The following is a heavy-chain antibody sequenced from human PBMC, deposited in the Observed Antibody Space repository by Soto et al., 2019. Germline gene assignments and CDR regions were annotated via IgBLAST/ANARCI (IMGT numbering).Heavy chain of an antibody. D-gene: IGHD3-9*01. CDR1: GVTFSSYA. Sequence: GGSLRLSCASSGVTFSSYAMTWVRQATGKGLEWVSGISGSGATTSYADSVKGRFTVSRDNSKNTLYLQMNSLRVEDTAVYYCAKLRYFDWSSYNWFEYWGQGTPVTVS. CDR3: AKLRYFDWSSYNWFEY. V-gene: IGHV3-23*01. J-gene: IGHJ5*01. CDR2: ISGSGATT.